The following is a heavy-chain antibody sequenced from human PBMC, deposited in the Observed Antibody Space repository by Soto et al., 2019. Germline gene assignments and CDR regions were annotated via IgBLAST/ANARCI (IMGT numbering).Heavy chain of an antibody. J-gene: IGHJ5*01. CDR3: AREEWATVANNWFDS. CDR1: GFTFRSYW. CDR2: IRPDGSEK. D-gene: IGHD4-17*01. Sequence: EVQVVESGGGLVQPGGSLRVSCVGSGFTFRSYWMSWVRQAPGKGLEWVANIRPDGSEKYYVDSVKGRFTISRDNAKNSLYLQMSSLRAEDTPVYYCAREEWATVANNWFDSWGQGALVTVSS. V-gene: IGHV3-7*03.